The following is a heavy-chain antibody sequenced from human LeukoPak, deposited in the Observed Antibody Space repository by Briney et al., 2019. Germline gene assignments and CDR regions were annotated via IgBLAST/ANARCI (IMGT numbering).Heavy chain of an antibody. CDR2: IYSGGST. CDR1: GFTVSSNY. D-gene: IGHD6-13*01. Sequence: PGGSLRLSCAASGFTVSSNYMSWVRQAPGKGLEWVSVIYSGGSTYYADSVKGRFTISRDNSKNTLYLQMNSLRAEDTAVYYCAKGRGSSWRWFDPWGQGTLVTVSS. CDR3: AKGRGSSWRWFDP. J-gene: IGHJ5*02. V-gene: IGHV3-53*01.